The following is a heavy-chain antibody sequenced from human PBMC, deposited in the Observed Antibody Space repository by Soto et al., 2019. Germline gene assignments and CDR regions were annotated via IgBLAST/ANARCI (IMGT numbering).Heavy chain of an antibody. V-gene: IGHV1-8*01. CDR2: MNPNSGVT. J-gene: IGHJ4*02. D-gene: IGHD3-16*01. Sequence: QVQLVQSGAEVKKPGASVKVSCKASGYTFTTYDINWVRQATGQGLEWLGWMNPNSGVTGYAQKFQDRVTITADKSTNTVYMEMNSLKSEDTAVYYCVRGGGEMANPPPYLYWGQGTQVTVSS. CDR3: VRGGGEMANPPPYLY. CDR1: GYTFTTYD.